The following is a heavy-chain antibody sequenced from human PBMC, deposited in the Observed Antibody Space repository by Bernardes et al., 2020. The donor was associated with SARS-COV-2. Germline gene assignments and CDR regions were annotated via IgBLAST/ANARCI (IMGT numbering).Heavy chain of an antibody. CDR2: IYYSGST. D-gene: IGHD3-22*01. CDR3: ARVTYYYDSSGYYKTNAIDN. Sequence: SETLSLTCTVSGGSISSSSYYWGWIRQPPGKGLEWIGSIYYSGSTYYNPSLKSRVTISVDTSKNQFSLKLSSVTAADTAVYYCARVTYYYDSSGYYKTNAIDNWGQGTMVTVSS. V-gene: IGHV4-39*01. CDR1: GGSISSSSYY. J-gene: IGHJ3*02.